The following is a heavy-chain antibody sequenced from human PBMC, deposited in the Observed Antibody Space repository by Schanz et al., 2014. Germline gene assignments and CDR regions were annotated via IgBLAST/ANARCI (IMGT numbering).Heavy chain of an antibody. Sequence: VHLVESGGGLVQPGGSLRLSCAASGFSFSIFAMTWVRQAPGQGLEWVSTISGSGGDTYPADSVKGRFTISRDNSKNTLYLQMNNLRAEDTAVYYCARDRVGASSYFDYWGQGTLVTVSS. V-gene: IGHV3-23*04. D-gene: IGHD1-26*01. CDR2: ISGSGGDT. CDR3: ARDRVGASSYFDY. J-gene: IGHJ4*02. CDR1: GFSFSIFA.